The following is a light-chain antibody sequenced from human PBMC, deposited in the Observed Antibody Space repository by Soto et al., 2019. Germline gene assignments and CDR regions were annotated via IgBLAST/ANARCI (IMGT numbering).Light chain of an antibody. J-gene: IGKJ5*01. CDR3: QQWSNWPPIT. Sequence: EIVLTQSPATLSLSPGERATLSCRASQSVSNYLAWYQQKAGQAPRLLIYDASNRATGIPARFSGSGSGTDFTLTISSLEPEDFAVYYCQQWSNWPPITFGQGTRLEIK. CDR1: QSVSNY. CDR2: DAS. V-gene: IGKV3-11*01.